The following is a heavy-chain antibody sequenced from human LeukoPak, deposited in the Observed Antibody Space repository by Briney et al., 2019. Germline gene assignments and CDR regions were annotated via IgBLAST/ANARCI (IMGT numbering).Heavy chain of an antibody. Sequence: GGSLRLSCATSGFTFSNYWMSWLRQAPGKGLVWVSRIKHDGSIATYAESVKGRSTISRDNARNTLYLQMNSLRVDDTAVYYCAKSDWFDPWGRGTLVTVSS. J-gene: IGHJ5*02. CDR2: IKHDGSIA. CDR1: GFTFSNYW. V-gene: IGHV3-74*03. CDR3: AKSDWFDP.